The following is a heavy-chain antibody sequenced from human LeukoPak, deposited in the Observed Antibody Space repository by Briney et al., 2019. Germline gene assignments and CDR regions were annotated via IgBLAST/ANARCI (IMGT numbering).Heavy chain of an antibody. CDR1: GGSISGYY. J-gene: IGHJ6*03. Sequence: SETLSLTCTVSGGSISGYYWSWIRQPPGKGLEWIGYIYYSGSTTYNPSLTSRVTVSVDTSKNQFSLKLSSVTAADTAVYYCAGVLRFLEWLPDHYYMDVWGKGTTVTVSS. CDR2: IYYSGST. D-gene: IGHD3-3*01. V-gene: IGHV4-59*08. CDR3: AGVLRFLEWLPDHYYMDV.